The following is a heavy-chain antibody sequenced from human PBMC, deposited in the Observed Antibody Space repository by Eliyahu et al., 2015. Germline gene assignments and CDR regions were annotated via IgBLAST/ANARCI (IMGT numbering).Heavy chain of an antibody. CDR2: IRYDGSNT. Sequence: QVQLVESGGGVVQPGGSLXLXCAASGFTFSXFXXHWVRQAPGKGLEWVAFIRYDGSNTYYADSVKGRFTISRDNSKKTLYLQMNSLRAEDTAVYHCAKDHTYYYDSSGYWGAFDIWGQGTVVTVSS. CDR1: GFTFSXFX. D-gene: IGHD3-22*01. CDR3: AKDHTYYYDSSGYWGAFDI. J-gene: IGHJ3*02. V-gene: IGHV3-30*02.